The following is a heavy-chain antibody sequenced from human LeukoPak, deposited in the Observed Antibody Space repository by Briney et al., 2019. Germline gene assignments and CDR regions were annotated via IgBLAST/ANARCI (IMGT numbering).Heavy chain of an antibody. D-gene: IGHD1-26*01. Sequence: GGSLRLSCAASGFTFSNYAMSWVRQAPGKGLEWVSGISGSGGSTYYADSVGRFSISRDNSNNTLYLQLTSLRADVTAVYYCAKEGRGMGAATMDYWGQGTLVTVSS. CDR3: AKEGRGMGAATMDY. CDR2: ISGSGGST. CDR1: GFTFSNYA. V-gene: IGHV3-23*01. J-gene: IGHJ4*02.